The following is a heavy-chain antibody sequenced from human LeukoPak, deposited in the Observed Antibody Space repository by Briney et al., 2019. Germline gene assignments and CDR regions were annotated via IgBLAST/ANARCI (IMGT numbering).Heavy chain of an antibody. J-gene: IGHJ4*02. CDR2: ISHSGST. CDR3: ARVRCSGVRCYSVFDF. CDR1: TVSISSSDW. V-gene: IGHV4-4*02. D-gene: IGHD2-15*01. Sequence: PSGTLSLTCTVSTVSISSSDWWSWVRQPPGKGLEWIGEISHSGSTNFNPSLKSRLTISVDKSKNQFSLNLNSMTAADTAVYYCARVRCSGVRCYSVFDFWGQGTLVTVSS.